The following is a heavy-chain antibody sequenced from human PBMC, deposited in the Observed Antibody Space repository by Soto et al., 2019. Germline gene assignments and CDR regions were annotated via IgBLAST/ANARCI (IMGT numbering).Heavy chain of an antibody. CDR1: GGSMSRYY. Sequence: QVQLQESGPGLVKPSETLSLTCSFSGGSMSRYYWSWIRQPPGKGLEWIGNIHETGSTNYNASLQNRVTISLDTSKSAFTLHLTSVTAADTAVYYCARDVRPTGLAYFDLWGRGTLVTVSS. V-gene: IGHV4-59*12. CDR3: ARDVRPTGLAYFDL. J-gene: IGHJ2*01. D-gene: IGHD1-1*01. CDR2: IHETGST.